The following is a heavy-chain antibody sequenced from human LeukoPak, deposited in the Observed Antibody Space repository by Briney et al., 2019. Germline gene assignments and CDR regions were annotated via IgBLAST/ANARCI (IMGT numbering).Heavy chain of an antibody. CDR3: ARDRDYSNTERGFDY. Sequence: ASVKVSCKTSGYTFSDYHIHWVRQAPGQGLEWMGWINPNSGETKSAQKFQGRVTMTGDTSISTAYMELRRVTSDDTAVYYCARDRDYSNTERGFDYWGQGTLVTVSS. V-gene: IGHV1-2*02. CDR2: INPNSGET. CDR1: GYTFSDYH. J-gene: IGHJ4*02. D-gene: IGHD4-11*01.